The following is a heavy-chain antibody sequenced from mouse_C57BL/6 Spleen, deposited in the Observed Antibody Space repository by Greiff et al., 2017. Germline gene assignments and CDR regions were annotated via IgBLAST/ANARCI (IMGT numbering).Heavy chain of an antibody. V-gene: IGHV1-62-2*01. CDR1: GYTFTEYT. D-gene: IGHD1-1*01. J-gene: IGHJ4*01. Sequence: QVQLKESGAELVKPGASVKLSRKASGYTFTEYTIHWVKQRSGQGLEWIGWFYPGSGSIKYNEKFKDKATLTADKSSSTVYMELSRLTSEDSAVXFCARHERPYYYGSSNYAMDYWGQGTSVTVSS. CDR3: ARHERPYYYGSSNYAMDY. CDR2: FYPGSGSI.